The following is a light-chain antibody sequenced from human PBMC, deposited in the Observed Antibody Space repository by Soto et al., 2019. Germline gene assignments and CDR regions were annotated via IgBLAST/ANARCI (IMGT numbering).Light chain of an antibody. CDR1: QSIADW. CDR3: QQYVAYPLT. CDR2: KAS. J-gene: IGKJ4*01. V-gene: IGKV1-5*03. Sequence: DIHMTQSPSTLSASVGDRVTIPCRASQSIADWLAWYQQEPGKAPKLLIYKASTLESGVPSRFSGSGSGTEFTLTISSLQPDDFATYSCQQYVAYPLTFGGGTKVEIK.